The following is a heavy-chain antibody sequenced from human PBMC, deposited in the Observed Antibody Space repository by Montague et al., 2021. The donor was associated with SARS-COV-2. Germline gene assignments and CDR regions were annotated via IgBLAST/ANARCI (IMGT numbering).Heavy chain of an antibody. V-gene: IGHV3-74*01. J-gene: IGHJ6*02. CDR3: AREMGSSLGGYYYGMDV. D-gene: IGHD6-6*01. Sequence: SLSLSLSASGFTFSSYWMHWVRQAPGKGLVWVSRINSDGSSTSYADSVKGRFTISRDNAKNTLYLQMNSLRAEDTAVYYCAREMGSSLGGYYYGMDVWGQGTTVTVSS. CDR1: GFTFSSYW. CDR2: INSDGSST.